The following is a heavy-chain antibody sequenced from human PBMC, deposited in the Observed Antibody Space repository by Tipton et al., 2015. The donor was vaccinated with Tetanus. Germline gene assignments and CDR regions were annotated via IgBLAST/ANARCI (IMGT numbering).Heavy chain of an antibody. Sequence: QVQLVQSGAEVKKPGASVKVSCKVSGYTLSELSMHWVRQAPGQGLEWMGWINPNSGGTNYAQKFQGRVTMTRDTSISTAYMELSRLRSDDTAVYYCARIPFTGHGDYLNYWGQGTLVTVSS. D-gene: IGHD4-17*01. CDR2: INPNSGGT. CDR3: ARIPFTGHGDYLNY. CDR1: GYTLSELS. V-gene: IGHV1-2*02. J-gene: IGHJ4*02.